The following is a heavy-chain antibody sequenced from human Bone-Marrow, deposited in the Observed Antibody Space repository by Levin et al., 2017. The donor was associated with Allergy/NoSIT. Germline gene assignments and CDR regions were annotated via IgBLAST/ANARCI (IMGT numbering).Heavy chain of an antibody. Sequence: PGGSLRLSCVGSEFTFDDYAMHWVRQAPGKGLEWVSGISYNSGTIGYADSVKGRFSISRDNAKKSLYLQMNSLRPEDTALYYCAKDFSPYMVGPGGPLNPAGYYYGMDVWGQGITVTVSS. CDR2: ISYNSGTI. J-gene: IGHJ6*02. CDR1: EFTFDDYA. V-gene: IGHV3-9*01. D-gene: IGHD2-2*01. CDR3: AKDFSPYMVGPGGPLNPAGYYYGMDV.